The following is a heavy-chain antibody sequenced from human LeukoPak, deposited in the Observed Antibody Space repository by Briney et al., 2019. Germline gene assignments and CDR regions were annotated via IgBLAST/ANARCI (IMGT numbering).Heavy chain of an antibody. J-gene: IGHJ5*01. CDR2: IKSDGST. V-gene: IGHV3-74*01. Sequence: GGALRLSCAASGCTFSSYWMHWLRQTPGQGLMWVARIKSDGSTIYSDSVQGRFTISTDNAKNTVYLQMNSLRVDDTAIYYCTRAITYFYGSVTYGWFASWGQGIRVTVSS. D-gene: IGHD3-10*01. CDR1: GCTFSSYW. CDR3: TRAITYFYGSVTYGWFAS.